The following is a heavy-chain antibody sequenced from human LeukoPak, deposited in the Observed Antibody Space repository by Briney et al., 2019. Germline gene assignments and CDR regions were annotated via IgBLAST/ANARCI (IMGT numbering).Heavy chain of an antibody. D-gene: IGHD4-23*01. CDR3: AAASTVVTTFDY. CDR2: IYTSGST. J-gene: IGHJ4*02. CDR1: GGSISSYY. V-gene: IGHV4-4*07. Sequence: LETLSLTCTVSGGSISSYYWSWIRQPAGKGLEWIGRIYTSGSTNYNPSLKSRVTMSVDTSKNQFSLKLSSVTAADTAVYYCAAASTVVTTFDYWGQGTLVTVSS.